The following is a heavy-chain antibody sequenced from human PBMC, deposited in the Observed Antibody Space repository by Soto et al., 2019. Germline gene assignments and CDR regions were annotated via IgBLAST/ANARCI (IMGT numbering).Heavy chain of an antibody. D-gene: IGHD5-12*01. CDR1: GGSINTFY. Sequence: SETLSLTCTVSGGSINTFYWSWVRQPAGKGLGWIGRIFSSGSTSFNPSLESRVAMSVDTSKNHFSLNLSSVTAADMAVYYCAREGSYSAYNFAHGIQLWSFDFWGQGALVTVSS. J-gene: IGHJ4*02. CDR2: IFSSGST. CDR3: AREGSYSAYNFAHGIQLWSFDF. V-gene: IGHV4-4*07.